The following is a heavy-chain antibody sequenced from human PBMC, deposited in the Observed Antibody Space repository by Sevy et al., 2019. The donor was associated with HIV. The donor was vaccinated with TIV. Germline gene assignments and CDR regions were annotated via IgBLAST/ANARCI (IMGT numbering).Heavy chain of an antibody. J-gene: IGHJ5*02. CDR3: ARDAQTWRGPWYGTSGADR. CDR1: GFTFSTYT. Sequence: QQRGSLRLSCTASGFTFSTYTLTWVRQAPGKGLEWVSSITPDDTHYADSVRGRFSVSRDNSKNTLYLQMDSLTVDDTAVYYCARDAQTWRGPWYGTSGADRWGQGTLVTVSS. CDR2: ITPDDT. D-gene: IGHD1-1*01. V-gene: IGHV3-23*01.